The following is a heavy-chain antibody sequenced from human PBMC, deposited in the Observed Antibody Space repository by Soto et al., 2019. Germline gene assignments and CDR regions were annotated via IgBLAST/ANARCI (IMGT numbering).Heavy chain of an antibody. J-gene: IGHJ4*02. Sequence: SETLSLTCTVSGGSINNYYWSWIRQPPGKGLEWIGYIYDSGSTHYNPSLESRVTISEDTSKNQLSLKLSSVTAADTAVYYCARRYGYYFDYWGQGTLVTVSS. CDR2: IYDSGST. CDR3: ARRYGYYFDY. CDR1: GGSINNYY. D-gene: IGHD4-17*01. V-gene: IGHV4-59*08.